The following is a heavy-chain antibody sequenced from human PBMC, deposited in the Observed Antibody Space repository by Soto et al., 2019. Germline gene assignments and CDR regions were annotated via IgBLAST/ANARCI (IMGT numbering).Heavy chain of an antibody. CDR3: ARRNSKWELLYY. CDR2: IYYSGST. Sequence: SETLSLTCTVSGGSISSSSYYWGWIRHPPGKGLEWIGSIYYSGSTYYNPSLKSRVTISVHTSKNQFSLKLSSVTAADTAVYYCARRNSKWELLYYWGQGTLVTVSS. CDR1: GGSISSSSYY. J-gene: IGHJ4*02. V-gene: IGHV4-39*01. D-gene: IGHD1-26*01.